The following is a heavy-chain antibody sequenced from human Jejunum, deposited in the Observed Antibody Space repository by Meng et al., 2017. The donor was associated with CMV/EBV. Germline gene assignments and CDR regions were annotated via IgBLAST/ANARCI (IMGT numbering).Heavy chain of an antibody. D-gene: IGHD5-24*01. CDR1: W. Sequence: WRHWVSQAPGKGLVWVSQIKSDGRSGTYADSVKGRFTISRDNAKNTLVLQMNSLRAEDTGVYYCVRDAGRRDGYNYLGYFDYWGQGTLVTVSS. CDR3: VRDAGRRDGYNYLGYFDY. J-gene: IGHJ4*02. CDR2: IKSDGRSG. V-gene: IGHV3-74*03.